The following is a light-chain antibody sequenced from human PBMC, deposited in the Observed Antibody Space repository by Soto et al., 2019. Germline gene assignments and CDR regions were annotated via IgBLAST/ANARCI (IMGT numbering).Light chain of an antibody. J-gene: IGLJ2*01. CDR2: DND. V-gene: IGLV1-51*01. CDR1: SANIGNNY. CDR3: GTWDDSLSAGV. Sequence: QSVLTQRPSVSAAPGQKVTISCSGSSANIGNNYVSWYQQFPGTAPQLLIHDNDRRPSGIPDRFSGSKSGTSATLGITGLQTGDEADYYCGTWDDSLSAGVFGVGTKLTVL.